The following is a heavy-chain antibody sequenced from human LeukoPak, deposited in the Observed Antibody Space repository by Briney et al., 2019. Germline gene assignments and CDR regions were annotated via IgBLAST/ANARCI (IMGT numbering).Heavy chain of an antibody. J-gene: IGHJ4*02. CDR1: GFTFSNAW. CDR2: IKSKTDGGTT. Sequence: GGSLRLSCAASGFTFSNAWMSWVRQAPGKGLEWVGRIKSKTDGGTTDYAAPVKGRFTISRDDSKNTLYLQMNSLRAEDTAVYYCARCPEVIAVAGPFDYWGQGTLVTVSS. CDR3: ARCPEVIAVAGPFDY. D-gene: IGHD6-19*01. V-gene: IGHV3-15*01.